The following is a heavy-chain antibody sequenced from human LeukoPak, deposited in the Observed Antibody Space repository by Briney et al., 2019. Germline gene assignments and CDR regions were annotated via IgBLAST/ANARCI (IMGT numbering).Heavy chain of an antibody. Sequence: GGSLRLSCAASGFTFSSYAMHWVRQAPGKGLEWAAVISYDGSNKYYADSVKGRFTISRDNSKNTLYLQMNSLRAEDTAVYYCARDLYSSGWYGVDYWGQGTLVTVSS. D-gene: IGHD6-19*01. CDR2: ISYDGSNK. V-gene: IGHV3-30*04. J-gene: IGHJ4*02. CDR3: ARDLYSSGWYGVDY. CDR1: GFTFSSYA.